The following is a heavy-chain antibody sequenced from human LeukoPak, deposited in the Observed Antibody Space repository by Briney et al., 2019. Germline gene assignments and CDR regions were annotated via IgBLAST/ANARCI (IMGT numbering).Heavy chain of an antibody. CDR1: GGSISSGGYS. CDR3: ARLGRLVDAFDI. J-gene: IGHJ3*02. D-gene: IGHD6-25*01. CDR2: IYHSGST. V-gene: IGHV4-30-2*01. Sequence: SETLPLTCAVSGGSISSGGYSWSWIRQPPGKGLEWIGYIYHSGSTYYNPSLKSRVTISVDTSKNQFSLKLSSVTAADTAVYYCARLGRLVDAFDIWGQGTMVTVSS.